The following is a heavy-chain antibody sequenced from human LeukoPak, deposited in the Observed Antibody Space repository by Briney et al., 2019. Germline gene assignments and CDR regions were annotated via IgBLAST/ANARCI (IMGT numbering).Heavy chain of an antibody. J-gene: IGHJ4*02. CDR2: ISSEERNK. Sequence: GRSLRLSCATSGFTFSNFPLHWVRQAPGKGLEWVATISSEERNKYYADSVKGRFTISRDNSKNIVYLQTNSLRPEDTAVYYCARAIHDFWSGSFDYWGQGTLVTVSS. D-gene: IGHD3-3*01. CDR1: GFTFSNFP. V-gene: IGHV3-30*01. CDR3: ARAIHDFWSGSFDY.